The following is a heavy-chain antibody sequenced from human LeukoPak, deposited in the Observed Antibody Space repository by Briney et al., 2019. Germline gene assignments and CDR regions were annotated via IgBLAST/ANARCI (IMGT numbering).Heavy chain of an antibody. CDR3: ARGGYSYGPFDY. CDR2: IYLADSDT. V-gene: IGHV5-51*01. CDR1: GYNFTTYW. J-gene: IGHJ4*02. Sequence: GESLKISCKGSGYNFTTYWIGWVRQMPGKGLEWMGIIYLADSDTRYSPSFQGQVTISADKSVRTAYLQWSSLKASDTAIYYCARGGYSYGPFDYWGQGTLVTVSS. D-gene: IGHD5-18*01.